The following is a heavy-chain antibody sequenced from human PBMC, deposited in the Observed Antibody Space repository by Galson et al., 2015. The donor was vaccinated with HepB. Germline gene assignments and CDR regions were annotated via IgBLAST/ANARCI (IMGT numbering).Heavy chain of an antibody. V-gene: IGHV3-30*03. CDR1: GFTFSNYG. Sequence: SLRLSCAASGFTFSNYGMHWVRQAPGKGLEWVAVISYDGSNKYYADSVKGRFTISRDNSKNTLYLQLNSLRAEDTAVYYCAAHTADGESTFDFWGQGTLDTVSS. CDR3: AAHTADGESTFDF. D-gene: IGHD4-17*01. J-gene: IGHJ4*02. CDR2: ISYDGSNK.